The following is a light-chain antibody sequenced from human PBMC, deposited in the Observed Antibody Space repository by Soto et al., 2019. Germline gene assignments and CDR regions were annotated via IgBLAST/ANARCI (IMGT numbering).Light chain of an antibody. V-gene: IGKV1-27*01. CDR2: AAS. CDR1: QGISNY. J-gene: IGKJ5*01. CDR3: QKYDSAPLT. Sequence: DIPMTQSPSSLSASVGDRVTITCRASQGISNYLAWYQQKPGKVPKLLIYAASTLQSGVPSRFSGSGSATDFTLTISSLQTEDVANYYGQKYDSAPLTFGQGTRLEIQ.